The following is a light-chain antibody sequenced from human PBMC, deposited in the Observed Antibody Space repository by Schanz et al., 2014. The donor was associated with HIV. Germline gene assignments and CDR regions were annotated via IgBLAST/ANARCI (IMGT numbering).Light chain of an antibody. V-gene: IGLV1-40*01. CDR2: GYN. CDR3: NSYSHSNTYV. J-gene: IGLJ1*01. CDR1: SSNLGTGYD. Sequence: QSILAQPLSVSGAPGQRVIISCTGSSSNLGTGYDVNWYQVLPGTAPKLLIFGYNNRPSGVPDRFSGSKSDSSASLAITGLQPEDEADYYCNSYSHSNTYVFGSGTKLTVL.